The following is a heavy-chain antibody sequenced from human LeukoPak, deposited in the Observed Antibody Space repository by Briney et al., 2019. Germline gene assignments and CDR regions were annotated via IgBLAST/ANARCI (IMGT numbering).Heavy chain of an antibody. CDR1: GFTFSIYS. CDR3: ARDRDYAFDS. Sequence: GGSLRLSCAASGFTFSIYSMNWVRQAPGKGLEWVSYIGGTHSNIYYADSVRGRFTISRDDAKNSLYLQMNSLRDEDTAVYYCARDRDYAFDSWGQGTLVTVSS. D-gene: IGHD4-17*01. V-gene: IGHV3-48*02. CDR2: IGGTHSNI. J-gene: IGHJ4*02.